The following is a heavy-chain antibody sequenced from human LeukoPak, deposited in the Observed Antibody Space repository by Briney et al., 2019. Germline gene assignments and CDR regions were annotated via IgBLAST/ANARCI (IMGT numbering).Heavy chain of an antibody. CDR1: GFTFSSYG. V-gene: IGHV3-30*02. Sequence: GSLRLPCAASGFTFSSYGMHWVRQAPGKGLEWVAFIRYDGSNKYYADSVKGRFTISKDNSKNTLSLQMNSLRAEDTPVYYCAIDHVGSYGSVFDYWGEGTLVTVSS. D-gene: IGHD3-10*01. CDR2: IRYDGSNK. J-gene: IGHJ4*02. CDR3: AIDHVGSYGSVFDY.